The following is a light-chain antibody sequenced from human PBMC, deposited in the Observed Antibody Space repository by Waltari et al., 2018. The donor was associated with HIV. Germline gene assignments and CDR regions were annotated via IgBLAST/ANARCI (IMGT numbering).Light chain of an antibody. CDR1: QSHLNSNGFTY. CDR3: MQALQTPLIT. CDR2: LGS. V-gene: IGKV2-28*01. J-gene: IGKJ5*01. Sequence: DIVMTQSPLSLSVTPGEPASIPCRSSQSHLNSNGFTYLDWYLHKPGQSPRLLIYLGSNRAPGVPDRFSGSGSGTDFTLKISRVEAEDVGVYYCMQALQTPLITFGQGTRLEIK.